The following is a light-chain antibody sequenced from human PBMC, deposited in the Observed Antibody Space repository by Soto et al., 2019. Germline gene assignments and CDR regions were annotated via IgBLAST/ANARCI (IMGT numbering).Light chain of an antibody. V-gene: IGLV2-14*01. Sequence: QAVVTQPASVSGSPGQSITISCTGSSSDVGGYNYVSWYQQYPGRAPKLIIYDVSSRPSGVSNRFSGSKSGNTASLTISGLQAEDEADYFCNSYTASLLRVFGTGTKVTVL. J-gene: IGLJ1*01. CDR2: DVS. CDR1: SSDVGGYNY. CDR3: NSYTASLLRV.